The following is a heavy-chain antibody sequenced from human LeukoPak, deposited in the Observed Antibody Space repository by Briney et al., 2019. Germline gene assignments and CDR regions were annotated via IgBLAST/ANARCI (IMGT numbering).Heavy chain of an antibody. CDR2: IYTSGST. Sequence: PSETLSLTCTVSGGSISSYYWSWIRQPAGKGLEWIGRIYTSGSTNYNPSLKSRVTISVDTSKNQFSLKLRSVTAADTAVYYGARHPCLNCSGGAFDIWGQGTMVTVSS. CDR1: GGSISSYY. D-gene: IGHD2-15*01. CDR3: ARHPCLNCSGGAFDI. V-gene: IGHV4-4*07. J-gene: IGHJ3*02.